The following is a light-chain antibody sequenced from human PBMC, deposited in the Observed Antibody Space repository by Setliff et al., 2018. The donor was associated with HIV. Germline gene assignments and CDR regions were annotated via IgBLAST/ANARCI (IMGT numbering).Light chain of an antibody. J-gene: IGLJ1*01. Sequence: ALTQPRSVSGSPGQSVTISCTGTTSDVGSYNYVSWYQQHPGKAPKLMIYDVTKRPSGVPDRFSGSKSGNTASLTISGLQAEDEADYCCCSYAGSYTFPYVFGTGTKVTV. CDR1: TSDVGSYNY. CDR2: DVT. V-gene: IGLV2-11*01. CDR3: CSYAGSYTFPYV.